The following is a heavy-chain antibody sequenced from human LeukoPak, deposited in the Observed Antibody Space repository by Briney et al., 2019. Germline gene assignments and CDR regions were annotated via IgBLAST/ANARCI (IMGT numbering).Heavy chain of an antibody. CDR3: AKDLLYYGPGTYYNAAEYFQF. V-gene: IGHV3-30*18. CDR2: ISYDGSNK. D-gene: IGHD3-10*01. J-gene: IGHJ1*01. Sequence: PERSLRLSCAASGLTFSSYAMHWVRQAPRKGLEWVAVISYDGSNKDYADSVKGRFTISRDNSRNTLSLQMNSLRPEDTAVYYCAKDLLYYGPGTYYNAAEYFQFWGQGTQVTVSS. CDR1: GLTFSSYA.